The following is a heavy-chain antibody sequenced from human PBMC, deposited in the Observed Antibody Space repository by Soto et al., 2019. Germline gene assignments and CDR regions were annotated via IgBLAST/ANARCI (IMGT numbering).Heavy chain of an antibody. CDR2: IYSSGST. J-gene: IGHJ3*02. Sequence: QVQLQESGPGLVKPSQTLSLTCTVSGGSISSGDYYWSWIRHHPGKGLEWIGYIYSSGSTYYNPSVRSRVTISAETSKNQFPLMLSSVTAADTAVYYCVRDYDYDTSRNDAFDIWGQGTMVTVSS. D-gene: IGHD3-22*01. CDR1: GGSISSGDYY. V-gene: IGHV4-31*03. CDR3: VRDYDYDTSRNDAFDI.